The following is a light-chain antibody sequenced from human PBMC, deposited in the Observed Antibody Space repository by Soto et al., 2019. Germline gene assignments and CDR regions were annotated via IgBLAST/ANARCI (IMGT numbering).Light chain of an antibody. CDR2: SND. Sequence: QSVLTQSPSTSGTPGQQVTISCSGSSSNIGSNLAKWYQHVPGRAPKLLIHSNDQRPSGIPDRFSGSKSGTSASLAISGLRSEDEADYYCATWDDSLKGWVFGGGTKLTVL. J-gene: IGLJ3*02. CDR3: ATWDDSLKGWV. V-gene: IGLV1-44*01. CDR1: SSNIGSNL.